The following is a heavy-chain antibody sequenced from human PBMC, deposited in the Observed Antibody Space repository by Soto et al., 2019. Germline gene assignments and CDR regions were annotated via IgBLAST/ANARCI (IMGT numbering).Heavy chain of an antibody. CDR1: GYTFTTYV. Sequence: ASVEVSCKASGYTFTTYVMHWVRQAPGQRLEWMGWIDAGNGNTRYSQNFQGRVTITRDTSASTAYMEVSSLRSEDTAVYYCARDSLGNVDFWGQGTLVTVSS. D-gene: IGHD3-16*02. CDR2: IDAGNGNT. CDR3: ARDSLGNVDF. V-gene: IGHV1-3*01. J-gene: IGHJ4*02.